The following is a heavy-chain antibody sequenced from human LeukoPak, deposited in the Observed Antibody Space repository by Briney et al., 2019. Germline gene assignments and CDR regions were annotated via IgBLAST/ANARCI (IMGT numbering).Heavy chain of an antibody. Sequence: GGSLRLSCAGSGFTFLSYVMTWVRQAPGKGLEWVSSISASGGATYYADSVKGRFTISRDTSENTLYLQMSSLTVQDTAVYYCAKTSGYYAPVDSWGQGTLVTVSS. CDR2: ISASGGAT. D-gene: IGHD3-22*01. J-gene: IGHJ5*01. CDR3: AKTSGYYAPVDS. CDR1: GFTFLSYV. V-gene: IGHV3-23*01.